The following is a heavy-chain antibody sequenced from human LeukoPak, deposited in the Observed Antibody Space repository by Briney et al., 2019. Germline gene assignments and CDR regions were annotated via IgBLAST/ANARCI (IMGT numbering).Heavy chain of an antibody. CDR1: GYTFTGYY. Sequence: ASVKVSCKASGYTFTGYYMHWVRQAPGQGLEWMGWINPNSGGTNYAQKFQGRVTMTRDTSISTAYTELSRLRSDDTAVYYCARGRPGIAVAGTIGDYWGQGTLVTVSS. D-gene: IGHD6-19*01. CDR2: INPNSGGT. CDR3: ARGRPGIAVAGTIGDY. V-gene: IGHV1-2*02. J-gene: IGHJ4*02.